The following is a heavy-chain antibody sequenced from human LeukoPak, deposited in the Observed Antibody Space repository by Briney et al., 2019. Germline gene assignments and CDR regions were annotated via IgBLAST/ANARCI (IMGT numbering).Heavy chain of an antibody. CDR3: ARDPPEENYCDSSGYSFYFDY. CDR1: GFTFSDYY. CDR2: ISSSGSTI. D-gene: IGHD3-22*01. J-gene: IGHJ4*02. Sequence: GGSLRLSCAASGFTFSDYYMSWIRQAPGKGLEWVSYISSSGSTIYYADSVKGRFTISRDNAKNSLYLQMNSLRAEDTAVYYCARDPPEENYCDSSGYSFYFDYWGQGTLVTVSS. V-gene: IGHV3-11*04.